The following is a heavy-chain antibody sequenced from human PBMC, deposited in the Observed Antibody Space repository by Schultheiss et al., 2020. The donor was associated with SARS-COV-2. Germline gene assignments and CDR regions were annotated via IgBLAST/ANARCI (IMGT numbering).Heavy chain of an antibody. V-gene: IGHV3-66*01. CDR3: ASLVVSSWCLSSLDY. CDR1: GFTVSSNY. Sequence: ESLKISCAASGFTVSSNYMSWVRQAPGKGLEWVSVIYSGGSTYYADSVKGRFTISRDNSKNTLYLQMNSLRAEDTAVYYCASLVVSSWCLSSLDYWGQGTLVTVSS. CDR2: IYSGGST. D-gene: IGHD6-13*01. J-gene: IGHJ4*02.